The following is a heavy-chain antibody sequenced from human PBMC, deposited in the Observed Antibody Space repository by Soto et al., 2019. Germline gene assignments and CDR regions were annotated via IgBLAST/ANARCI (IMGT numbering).Heavy chain of an antibody. CDR3: ARDGTYNWV. D-gene: IGHD1-1*01. CDR1: GFTVSNNY. V-gene: IGHV3-66*01. CDR2: IFSNGDT. Sequence: ELQLVASGGGLVQPGGSLRLSCAASGFTVSNNYVRWVRQAPGKGLEWGSLIFSNGDTRYADSVKGRFTISRDSSSNTLYLQMNSLIVEVTAVYYCARDGTYNWVGGQGIHVTVSS. J-gene: IGHJ4*02.